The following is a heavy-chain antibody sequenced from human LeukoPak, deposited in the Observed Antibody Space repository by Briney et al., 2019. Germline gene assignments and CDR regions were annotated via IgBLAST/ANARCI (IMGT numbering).Heavy chain of an antibody. CDR3: ASAAYCGGDCYSNWFDP. CDR1: GGTFSSYT. Sequence: GASVKVSCKASGGTFSSYTISWVRQAPGQGLEWMGRIIPILGIANYAQKFQGRVTITADKSTSTAYMELSSLRSEDTDVYYCASAAYCGGDCYSNWFDPWGQGTLVTVYS. D-gene: IGHD2-21*02. CDR2: IIPILGIA. J-gene: IGHJ5*02. V-gene: IGHV1-69*02.